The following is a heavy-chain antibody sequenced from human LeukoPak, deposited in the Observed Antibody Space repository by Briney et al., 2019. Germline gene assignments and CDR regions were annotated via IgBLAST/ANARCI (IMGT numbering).Heavy chain of an antibody. CDR1: GFTFSSYW. Sequence: GGSLRLSCAASGFTFSSYWMSWVRQAPGKGLEGVANIKQDGSEKYYVDSVKGRFTISRDNAKNSLYLQMNSLRAEDTAVYYCARLHYDILTGYYGVFDYWGQGTLVTVSS. CDR3: ARLHYDILTGYYGVFDY. D-gene: IGHD3-9*01. CDR2: IKQDGSEK. V-gene: IGHV3-7*03. J-gene: IGHJ4*02.